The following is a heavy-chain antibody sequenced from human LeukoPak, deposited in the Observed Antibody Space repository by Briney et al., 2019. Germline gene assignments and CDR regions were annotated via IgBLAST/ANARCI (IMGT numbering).Heavy chain of an antibody. J-gene: IGHJ4*02. CDR1: GYRFTSYW. CDR2: IFPGDSDT. D-gene: IGHD4-11*01. CDR3: ASGGLQYGFDY. Sequence: GESLKISCKGSGYRFTSYWIGWVRQMPGKGLEWMGIIFPGDSDTRYSPSFRGQVTISADKSISTAYLQWSSLKASDSAMYYCASGGLQYGFDYWGQGTLVTVSS. V-gene: IGHV5-51*01.